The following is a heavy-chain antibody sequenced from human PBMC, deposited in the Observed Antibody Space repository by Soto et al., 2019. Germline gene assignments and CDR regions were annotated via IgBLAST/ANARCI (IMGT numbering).Heavy chain of an antibody. J-gene: IGHJ4*02. Sequence: GESLKISCKGSGYSFAGYWITWVRQKPGKGLEWMGRIDPSDSQTYYSPSFRGHVTISVTKSITTVFLQWSSLRASDTAMYYCARQIYDSDTGPNFQYYFDSWGQGTPVTVSS. CDR2: IDPSDSQT. V-gene: IGHV5-10-1*01. CDR3: ARQIYDSDTGPNFQYYFDS. D-gene: IGHD3-22*01. CDR1: GYSFAGYW.